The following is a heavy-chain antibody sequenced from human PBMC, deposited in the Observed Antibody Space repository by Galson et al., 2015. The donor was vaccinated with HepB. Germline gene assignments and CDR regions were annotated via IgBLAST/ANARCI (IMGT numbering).Heavy chain of an antibody. CDR2: IIPILGIA. Sequence: SVKVSCKASGGTFSSYAISWVRQAPGQGLEWMGRIIPILGIANYAQKFQGRVTITADKSTSTAYMELSSLRSEDTAVYYCAPEPYLNRSDYWGQGTLVTVSS. V-gene: IGHV1-69*04. CDR1: GGTFSSYA. D-gene: IGHD1-14*01. J-gene: IGHJ4*02. CDR3: APEPYLNRSDY.